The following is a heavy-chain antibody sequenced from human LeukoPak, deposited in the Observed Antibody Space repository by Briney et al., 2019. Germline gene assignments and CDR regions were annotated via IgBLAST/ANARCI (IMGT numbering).Heavy chain of an antibody. D-gene: IGHD3-22*01. CDR1: DGSIRGYY. J-gene: IGHJ4*02. Sequence: SETLSLTCTVSDGSIRGYYWTWIRQPPGKGLEWIGYFYYSGTTNYNPSLKRRVAMSLDTSKSQFSLKVNSVTAADTAVYYCARAKGGGSGFFDYWGQGTLVTVSS. CDR3: ARAKGGGSGFFDY. CDR2: FYYSGTT. V-gene: IGHV4-59*01.